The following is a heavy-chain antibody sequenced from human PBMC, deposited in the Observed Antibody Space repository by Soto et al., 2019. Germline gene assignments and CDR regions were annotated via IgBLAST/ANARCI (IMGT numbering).Heavy chain of an antibody. V-gene: IGHV5-51*01. CDR3: VRGDSSDYYTAAPADY. Sequence: LTISCRASGYSFINYWIGWVRQKPGKGLEWMGIIYPGDSDTKYSPSFQGQVTISADKSINTAYLQWRSLKASDTAIYFCVRGDSSDYYTAAPADYWGQGTLVTVSS. D-gene: IGHD3-22*01. CDR1: GYSFINYW. J-gene: IGHJ4*01. CDR2: IYPGDSDT.